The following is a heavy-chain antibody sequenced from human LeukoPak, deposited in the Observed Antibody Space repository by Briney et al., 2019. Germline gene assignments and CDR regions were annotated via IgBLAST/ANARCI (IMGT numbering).Heavy chain of an antibody. V-gene: IGHV3-33*01. D-gene: IGHD3-10*01. Sequence: GGSLRLSCAASGFIFSSYGMHWARQAPGKGLEWVALIWYDGSNKYYSDSVKGRFTISRDNSKNTVSLQMSSLRAEDTGVYYCARDLHGSGSYGTFDYWGQGTLVTVSS. CDR3: ARDLHGSGSYGTFDY. CDR2: IWYDGSNK. J-gene: IGHJ4*02. CDR1: GFIFSSYG.